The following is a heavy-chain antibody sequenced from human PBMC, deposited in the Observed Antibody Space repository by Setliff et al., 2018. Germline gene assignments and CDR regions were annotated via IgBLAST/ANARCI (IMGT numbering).Heavy chain of an antibody. CDR3: ARTDDYYNFYAY. D-gene: IGHD3-3*01. V-gene: IGHV4-39*07. CDR2: IFYGGST. Sequence: PSETLSLTCTVSGASISSSSYYWAWIRQPPGRGLELIGSIFYGGSTYYHPSLKSRVTISIDASKNQFSLKLDSVTAADTAVYYCARTDDYYNFYAYWGQGTLVTVSS. J-gene: IGHJ4*02. CDR1: GASISSSSYY.